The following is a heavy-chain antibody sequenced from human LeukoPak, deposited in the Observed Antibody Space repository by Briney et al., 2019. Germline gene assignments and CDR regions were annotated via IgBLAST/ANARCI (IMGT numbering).Heavy chain of an antibody. D-gene: IGHD2-15*01. CDR3: AKDLCSGGSCYVADY. V-gene: IGHV3-23*01. Sequence: SLRLSCAASGSTFSSTATSSARHAPGEGLGWVTSISGSGGSTYYADSEKGQFTISRDNSKNTLYLQMNSLRAEDTDVYYCAKDLCSGGSCYVADYWGQGTLVTVSS. CDR2: ISGSGGST. CDR1: GSTFSSTA. J-gene: IGHJ4*02.